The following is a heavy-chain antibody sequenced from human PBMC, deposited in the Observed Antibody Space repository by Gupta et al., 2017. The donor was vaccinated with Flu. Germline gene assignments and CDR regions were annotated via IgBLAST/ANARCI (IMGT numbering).Heavy chain of an antibody. Sequence: QVQLVESGGGLVKPGGSLRLSCAASGFTFSGNYMNWIRQSSGRGLEWVSYSSETGTIYYGDSVKGRFTISRDNANKLVYLQMNSLRVEDTAVYYCASGSDYGYADHWGQGTLVSVSS. J-gene: IGHJ4*02. V-gene: IGHV3-11*01. CDR3: ASGSDYGYADH. CDR1: GFTFSGNY. D-gene: IGHD2-2*03. CDR2: SSETGTI.